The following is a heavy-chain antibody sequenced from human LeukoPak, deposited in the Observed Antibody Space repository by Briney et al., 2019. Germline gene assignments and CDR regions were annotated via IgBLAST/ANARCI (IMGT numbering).Heavy chain of an antibody. CDR3: ARQSGSGYSD. Sequence: SETLSLTCTVSGGSISSSSYYWGWIRQPPGKGLEWIGSIYYSGSTYYNPSLKSRVTISVDTSKNQFSLKLSSVTAADTAVYYCARQSGSGYSDWGQGTLVTVSS. CDR1: GGSISSSSYY. D-gene: IGHD3-22*01. CDR2: IYYSGST. J-gene: IGHJ4*02. V-gene: IGHV4-39*01.